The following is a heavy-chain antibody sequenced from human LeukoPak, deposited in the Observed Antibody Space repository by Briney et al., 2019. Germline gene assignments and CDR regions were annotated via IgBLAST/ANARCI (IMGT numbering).Heavy chain of an antibody. CDR3: ARSGNGDYIHYYYYGMDV. V-gene: IGHV4-39*01. D-gene: IGHD4-17*01. CDR1: GGSISSSSYY. J-gene: IGHJ6*02. Sequence: SETLSLTCTVSGGSISSSSYYWGWIRQPPGKGLEWIGSIYYSGSTYYNPSLKSRVTISVDTSKNQFSLKLSSVTAADTAVYYCARSGNGDYIHYYYYGMDVWGQGTTVTVSS. CDR2: IYYSGST.